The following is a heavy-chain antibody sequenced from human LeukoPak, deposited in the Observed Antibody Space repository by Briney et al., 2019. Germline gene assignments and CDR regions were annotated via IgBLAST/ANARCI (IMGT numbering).Heavy chain of an antibody. Sequence: SETLSLTCTVSGASISSYYWSWIRQPPGKGPEWIGDIYYSGSANYNPSLKSRVTISIDTSKNQFSLKLTSGTAADTATYYCARVGRGTTNWFDPWGQGTLVTVSS. CDR1: GASISSYY. CDR3: ARVGRGTTNWFDP. D-gene: IGHD2/OR15-2a*01. V-gene: IGHV4-59*01. J-gene: IGHJ5*02. CDR2: IYYSGSA.